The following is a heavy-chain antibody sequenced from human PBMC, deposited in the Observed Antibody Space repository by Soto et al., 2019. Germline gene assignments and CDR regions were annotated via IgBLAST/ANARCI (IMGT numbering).Heavy chain of an antibody. CDR3: AKSARGDGYKNAFDV. V-gene: IGHV3-23*01. Sequence: GGSLRLSCAASGFTFSDYVMGWVRQAPGKGLEWVSAISGPGGSTYYADSVKGRFTISRDNSQNTVFLQMNSLRAEDTALYHCAKSARGDGYKNAFDVWGQATMVTV. CDR1: GFTFSDYV. J-gene: IGHJ3*01. CDR2: ISGPGGST. D-gene: IGHD5-12*01.